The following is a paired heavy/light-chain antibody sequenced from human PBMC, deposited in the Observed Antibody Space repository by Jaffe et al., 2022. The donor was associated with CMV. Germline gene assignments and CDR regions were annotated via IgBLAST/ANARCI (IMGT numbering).Light chain of an antibody. CDR3: MQGTHWPWT. CDR1: QSLVYSDGNTY. J-gene: IGKJ1*01. Sequence: DVVMTQSPLSLPVTLGQPASISCRSSQSLVYSDGNTYLNWFQQRPGQSPRRLIYKVSNRDSGVPDRFSGSGSGTDFTLKISRVEAEDVGVYYCMQGTHWPWTFGQGTKVEIK. V-gene: IGKV2-30*01. CDR2: KVS.
Heavy chain of an antibody. CDR2: IYYSGST. CDR1: GGSVSSGSYY. D-gene: IGHD2-21*02. J-gene: IGHJ6*02. V-gene: IGHV4-61*01. Sequence: QVQLQESGPGLVKPSETLSLTCTVSGGSVSSGSYYWSWIRQPPGKGLEWIGYIYYSGSTNYNPSLKSRVTISVDTSKNQFSLKLSSVTAADTAVYYCASPRALPEEGYYGMDVWGQGTTVTVSS. CDR3: ASPRALPEEGYYGMDV.